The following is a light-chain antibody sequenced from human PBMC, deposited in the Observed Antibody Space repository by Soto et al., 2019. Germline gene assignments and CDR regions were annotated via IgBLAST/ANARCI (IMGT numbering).Light chain of an antibody. CDR1: SSNIGNNY. Sequence: QSVLTQPPSVSAAPGQKVTISCSGSSSNIGNNYVSWYQQLPGTAPKLLIYDNNKRPSGIPDRFSGSKSGTSATLGITGLQTGDEADYYCGTWDNSLSAHVVFGGGTKLTDL. J-gene: IGLJ2*01. CDR3: GTWDNSLSAHVV. CDR2: DNN. V-gene: IGLV1-51*01.